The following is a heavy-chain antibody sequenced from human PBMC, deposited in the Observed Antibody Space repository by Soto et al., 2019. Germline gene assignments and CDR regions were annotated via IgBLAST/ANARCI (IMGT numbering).Heavy chain of an antibody. Sequence: VQLLESGGCLVQPGGSLRLSCEASGFTFSNYAMAWVRQTPGEGPEWVSTIGGGDDIFYAESVQGRFIISRDDSRSTMYLQMDNLRVEDTAIYFCAKDSISYNGIYDAFDVWGQGTVVTVSS. D-gene: IGHD3-3*02. CDR2: IGGGDDI. CDR3: AKDSISYNGIYDAFDV. CDR1: GFTFSNYA. J-gene: IGHJ3*01. V-gene: IGHV3-23*01.